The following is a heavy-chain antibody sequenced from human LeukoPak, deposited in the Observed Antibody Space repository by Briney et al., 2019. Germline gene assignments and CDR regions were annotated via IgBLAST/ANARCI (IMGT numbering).Heavy chain of an antibody. CDR1: GFTVSSNY. V-gene: IGHV3-48*04. CDR3: AREGSITMVRVLDY. CDR2: ISWNSGSI. Sequence: PGGSLRLSCAASGFTVSSNYMSWVRQAPGKGLEWVSGISWNSGSIGYADSVKGRFTISRDNAKNSLYLQMNSLRAEDTAVYYCAREGSITMVRVLDYWGQGTLVTVSS. J-gene: IGHJ4*02. D-gene: IGHD3-10*01.